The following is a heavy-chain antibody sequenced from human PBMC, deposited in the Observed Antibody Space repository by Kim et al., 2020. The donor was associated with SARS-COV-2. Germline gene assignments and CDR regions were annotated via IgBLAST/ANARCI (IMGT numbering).Heavy chain of an antibody. CDR2: IYYSGST. CDR3: ARLAARGGILRWYFDL. J-gene: IGHJ2*01. CDR1: GGSISSYY. D-gene: IGHD1-26*01. Sequence: SETLSLTCTVSGGSISSYYWSWIRQPPGKGLEWIGYIYYSGSTNYNPSLKSRVTISVDTSKNQFSLKLSSVTAADTAVYYCARLAARGGILRWYFDLWGRGTLVTVSS. V-gene: IGHV4-59*08.